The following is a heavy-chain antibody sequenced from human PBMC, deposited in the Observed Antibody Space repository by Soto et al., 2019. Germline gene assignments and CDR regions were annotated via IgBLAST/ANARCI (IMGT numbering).Heavy chain of an antibody. V-gene: IGHV1-69*13. CDR3: ASTDCSGGSCYPYYYYGMDV. CDR2: IIPIFGTA. D-gene: IGHD2-15*01. CDR1: GGTFSSYA. J-gene: IGHJ6*02. Sequence: SVKVSCKASGGTFSSYAISWVRQAPGQGLEWMGGIIPIFGTANYAQKFQGRVTITADESTSTAYMELSSLRSEDTAVHYCASTDCSGGSCYPYYYYGMDVWGQGTTVTVSS.